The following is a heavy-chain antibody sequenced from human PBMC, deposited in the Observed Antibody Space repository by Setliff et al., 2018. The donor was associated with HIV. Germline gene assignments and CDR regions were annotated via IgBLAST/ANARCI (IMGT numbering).Heavy chain of an antibody. Sequence: SETLSLTCSVSRGSISSGSYYWSWIRQPAGKGLEWIGRIYTSGSTNYNPSLKSRVTISVDMSKKQSSLELSSVTAADTAVYYCTTTNYYEISGYYYYYMDVWGKGTTVTGSS. CDR3: TTTNYYEISGYYYYYMDV. D-gene: IGHD3-22*01. J-gene: IGHJ6*03. CDR2: IYTSGST. V-gene: IGHV4-61*02. CDR1: RGSISSGSYY.